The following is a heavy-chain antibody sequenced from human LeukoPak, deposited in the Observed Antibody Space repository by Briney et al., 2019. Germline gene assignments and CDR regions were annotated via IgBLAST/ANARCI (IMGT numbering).Heavy chain of an antibody. Sequence: GESLKISCKGSGYSFTSYWTGWVRQMPGKGLEWMGIIYPGDSDTRYSPSFQGQVTISADKSISTAYLQWSSLKASDTAMYYCARYSPYSSSSLNYFDYWGQGTLVTVSS. D-gene: IGHD6-6*01. CDR1: GYSFTSYW. CDR2: IYPGDSDT. V-gene: IGHV5-51*01. J-gene: IGHJ4*02. CDR3: ARYSPYSSSSLNYFDY.